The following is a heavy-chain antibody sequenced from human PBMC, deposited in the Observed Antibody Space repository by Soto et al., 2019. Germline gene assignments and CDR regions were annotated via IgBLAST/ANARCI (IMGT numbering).Heavy chain of an antibody. J-gene: IGHJ6*02. CDR2: ISYDGSNK. V-gene: IGHV3-30*18. CDR1: GFTFSSYG. D-gene: IGHD6-6*01. Sequence: QVQLVESGGGVVQPGRSLRLSCAASGFTFSSYGMHWVRQAPGKGLEWVAVISYDGSNKYYADSVKGRFTISRDNSKNTLYLQRNSLRAEDTAVYYCAKDHSSASWYYGMDVWGQGTTVTVSS. CDR3: AKDHSSASWYYGMDV.